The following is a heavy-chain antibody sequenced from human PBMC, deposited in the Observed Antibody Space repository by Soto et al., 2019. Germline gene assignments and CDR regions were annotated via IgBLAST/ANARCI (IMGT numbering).Heavy chain of an antibody. V-gene: IGHV3-23*01. Sequence: EVQLLESGGGLVQPGGSLRLSCAASGFTFSNYAMSWVRQAPGKGLEWVSGISRSGSTTYYADSVRGRFTISRDNSQNALSLQTNSLPVEDTAIYYCGKDPNGDYVGGFEFWGQGTMVTVSS. J-gene: IGHJ3*01. CDR1: GFTFSNYA. CDR2: ISRSGSTT. D-gene: IGHD4-17*01. CDR3: GKDPNGDYVGGFEF.